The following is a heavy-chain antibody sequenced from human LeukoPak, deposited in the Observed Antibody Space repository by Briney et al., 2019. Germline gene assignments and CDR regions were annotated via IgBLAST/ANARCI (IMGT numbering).Heavy chain of an antibody. D-gene: IGHD3-16*02. J-gene: IGHJ4*02. Sequence: ASVKVSCKASGYTFTNFGFSWVRQAPGPGLEWMGWFSAYNGNINYAQKFQGRVTMTTDSSTSTASMELRSLRSDDTAVYYCARQNPLYYDYVWGDYRYTLDYWGQGTLVTVSS. CDR2: FSAYNGNI. V-gene: IGHV1-18*01. CDR1: GYTFTNFG. CDR3: ARQNPLYYDYVWGDYRYTLDY.